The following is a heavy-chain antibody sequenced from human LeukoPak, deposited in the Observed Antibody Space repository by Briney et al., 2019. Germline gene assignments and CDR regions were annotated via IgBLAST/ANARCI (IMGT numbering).Heavy chain of an antibody. CDR2: IRDSGSST. D-gene: IGHD1-26*01. Sequence: LPGGSLRLSCAASGFTVSSNYMSWVRQAPGKGLEWVSAIRDSGSSTHYADSVKGRFTTSRDNSKNTLFLQMNSLRAEDTAIYYCAKYGPQDSGSSHFDYWGQGALVTISS. J-gene: IGHJ4*02. CDR3: AKYGPQDSGSSHFDY. CDR1: GFTVSSNY. V-gene: IGHV3-23*01.